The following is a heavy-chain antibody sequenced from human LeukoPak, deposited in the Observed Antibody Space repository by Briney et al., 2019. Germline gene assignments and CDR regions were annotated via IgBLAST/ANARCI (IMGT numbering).Heavy chain of an antibody. CDR1: GFTFNNYW. CDR3: AKGGATVIDY. Sequence: GSLRLSCAASGFTFNNYWMHWVRQAPGKGLVWVSRINSDGSSTTSADSVKGRFTISRDNAKNTLYLQMNSLRAEDTAVYYCAKGGATVIDYWGQGTLVTVSS. J-gene: IGHJ4*02. D-gene: IGHD4-17*01. CDR2: INSDGSST. V-gene: IGHV3-74*01.